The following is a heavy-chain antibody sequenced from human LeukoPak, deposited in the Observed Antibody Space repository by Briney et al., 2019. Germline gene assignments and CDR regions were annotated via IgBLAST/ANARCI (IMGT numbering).Heavy chain of an antibody. Sequence: SETLSLTCSVSGGSISSYYWSWIRQPPENGLEWIGYIYNSGNTNYNLFLKSRVTISADTSKNQFSLKLTSVTAADTAVYYCARYRGTYGYYFDYWGQGKLVIVS. CDR3: ARYRGTYGYYFDY. V-gene: IGHV4-59*01. CDR1: GGSISSYY. CDR2: IYNSGNT. J-gene: IGHJ4*02. D-gene: IGHD5-24*01.